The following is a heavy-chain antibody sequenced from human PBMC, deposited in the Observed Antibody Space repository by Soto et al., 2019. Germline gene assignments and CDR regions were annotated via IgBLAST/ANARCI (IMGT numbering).Heavy chain of an antibody. V-gene: IGHV3-23*01. D-gene: IGHD3-3*01. CDR1: GFTFSSYA. CDR2: ISGSGGST. J-gene: IGHJ4*02. Sequence: GGSLRLSCAASGFTFSSYAMSWVRQAPGKGLEWVSAISGSGGSTYYADSVKGRFTISRDNSKNTLYLQMNSLRAEDTAVYYCAKKHYDFWSGDPSLYIPFDYWGQGTLVTVSS. CDR3: AKKHYDFWSGDPSLYIPFDY.